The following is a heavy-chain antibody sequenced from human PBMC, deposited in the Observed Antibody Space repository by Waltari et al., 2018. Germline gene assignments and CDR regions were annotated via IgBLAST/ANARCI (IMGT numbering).Heavy chain of an antibody. CDR1: GGSFSGYY. Sequence: QVQLQQWGAGLLKPSETLSLTCAVYGGSFSGYYWSWIRQPPGKGLEWIGEINHSGRTNYNPSLKSRVTISVDTSKNQFSLKLSSVTAADTAVYYCARGGDSSGWYEDYWGQGTLVTVSS. V-gene: IGHV4-34*01. CDR3: ARGGDSSGWYEDY. J-gene: IGHJ4*02. D-gene: IGHD6-19*01. CDR2: INHSGRT.